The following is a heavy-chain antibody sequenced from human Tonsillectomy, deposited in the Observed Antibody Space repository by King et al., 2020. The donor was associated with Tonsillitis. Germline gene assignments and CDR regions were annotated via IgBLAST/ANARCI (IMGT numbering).Heavy chain of an antibody. CDR2: IFSDGSA. D-gene: IGHD5-12*01. CDR3: ARGDTVATTPFDY. V-gene: IGHV3-66*01. Sequence: VQLVESGGGLVQPGGSLRLSCAASGFTVSTYYMSWVRQAPGKGLEWVSIIFSDGSAYYADSVKGRFTISRDSSKNTLSLQMSSLRGDDTSVYFCARGDTVATTPFDYWAQGTLVTVSS. J-gene: IGHJ4*02. CDR1: GFTVSTYY.